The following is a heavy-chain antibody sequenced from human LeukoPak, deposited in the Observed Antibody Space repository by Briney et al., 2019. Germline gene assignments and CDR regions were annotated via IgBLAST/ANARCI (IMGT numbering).Heavy chain of an antibody. D-gene: IGHD5-18*01. CDR1: GGTFSSYA. CDR2: IIPIFGTA. Sequence: ASVKVSCKASGGTFSSYAISWVRQAPGQGLEWMGRIIPIFGTANYAQKFQGRVTITTDESTSTAYMELSSLRSEDTAVYYCARVAMVTPRWFDPWGQGTLVTVSS. J-gene: IGHJ5*02. CDR3: ARVAMVTPRWFDP. V-gene: IGHV1-69*05.